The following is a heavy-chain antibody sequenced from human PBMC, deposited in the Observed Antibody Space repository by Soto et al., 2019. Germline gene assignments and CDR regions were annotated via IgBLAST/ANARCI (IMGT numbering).Heavy chain of an antibody. Sequence: GGSLRLSCAASGFTFINYATHWVRQAPGKGLEWVAVISYDGSNKYYADSVKGRFTISRDNSKNTMYLQMNSLSAEDTAVYHCARDQVKGTMTILWGQGTLVTVSS. D-gene: IGHD4-17*01. CDR2: ISYDGSNK. CDR1: GFTFINYA. CDR3: ARDQVKGTMTIL. V-gene: IGHV3-30-3*01. J-gene: IGHJ4*02.